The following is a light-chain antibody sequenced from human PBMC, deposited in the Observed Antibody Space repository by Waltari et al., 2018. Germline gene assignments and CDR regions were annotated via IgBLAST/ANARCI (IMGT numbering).Light chain of an antibody. CDR1: QSVHSN. V-gene: IGKV3-15*01. CDR3: QQYNEWPPLT. Sequence: ETVMTQSPATLSVSPGERATLSCRASQSVHSNLAWYQQKPGQAPRLLIYDASTRATNIPDRFSGSGSGTEFTLIISSLQSEDFAVYFCQQYNEWPPLTFGGGTKVEIK. J-gene: IGKJ4*01. CDR2: DAS.